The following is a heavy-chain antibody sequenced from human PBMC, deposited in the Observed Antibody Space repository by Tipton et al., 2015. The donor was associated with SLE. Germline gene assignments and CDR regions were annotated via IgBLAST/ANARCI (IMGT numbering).Heavy chain of an antibody. D-gene: IGHD6-19*01. CDR3: ARGQGSGWYY. V-gene: IGHV4-38-2*01. Sequence: GLVKPSETLSLSCAVSGYSISSGYYWGWIRQPPGKGLEWIGSIYHSGSTYYNPSLKSRVTISVDTSKNQFSLKLSSVTAADTAVYYCARGQGSGWYYWGQGTLVTVSS. CDR2: IYHSGST. CDR1: GYSISSGYY. J-gene: IGHJ4*02.